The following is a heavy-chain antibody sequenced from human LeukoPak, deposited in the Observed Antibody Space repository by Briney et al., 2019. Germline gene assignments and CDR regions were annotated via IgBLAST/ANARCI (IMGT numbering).Heavy chain of an antibody. CDR3: ARGGYYGSGSYYNVERTLYAFDI. J-gene: IGHJ3*02. V-gene: IGHV4-59*08. D-gene: IGHD3-10*01. CDR2: IYHSGSI. CDR1: GGSISSYY. Sequence: SETLSLTCAVSGGSISSYYWSWIRQPPGKGLEWIGEIYHSGSINYNPSLKSRVTISVDKSKNQFSLKLSSVTAADTAVYYCARGGYYGSGSYYNVERTLYAFDIWGQGTMVTVSS.